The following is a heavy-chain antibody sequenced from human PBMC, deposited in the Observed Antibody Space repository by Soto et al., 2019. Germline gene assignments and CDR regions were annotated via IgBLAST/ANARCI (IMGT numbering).Heavy chain of an antibody. V-gene: IGHV4-59*08. CDR1: GGSISSSY. J-gene: IGHJ4*02. CDR2: IYYSGST. Sequence: PSDTLSLTCTVSGGSISSSYWSWVRQPPGKGLEWIGYIYYSGSTNYNPSLKSRVTISVDTSKNQFSLKLSSVTAADTAVYYCARHYEQPLVLDYWGQGPLLTLSS. CDR3: ARHYEQPLVLDY. D-gene: IGHD6-13*01.